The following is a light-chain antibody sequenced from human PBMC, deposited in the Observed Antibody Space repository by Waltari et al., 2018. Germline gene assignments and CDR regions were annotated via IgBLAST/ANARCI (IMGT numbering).Light chain of an antibody. CDR1: QGISTS. CDR2: DAS. Sequence: IHLTQSPSSLSASVGDRVIITCRASQGISTSLGWYQQKPGRAPRVLIYDASSLESGVPSRFSGSGSGTYFTLTITNLQPEDFATYYCQHYYTSSWTFGQGTKVEIK. CDR3: QHYYTSSWT. V-gene: IGKV1-13*02. J-gene: IGKJ1*01.